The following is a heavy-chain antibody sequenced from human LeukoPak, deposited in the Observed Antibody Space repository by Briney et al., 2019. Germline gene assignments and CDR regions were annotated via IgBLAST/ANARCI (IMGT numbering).Heavy chain of an antibody. CDR1: GFTFSSYG. CDR2: IRYDGSNK. CDR3: ARPSSTSSSYFDY. D-gene: IGHD2-2*01. J-gene: IGHJ4*02. Sequence: PGGSLRLSCAASGFTFSSYGMHWVRQAPGKGLEWVAFIRYDGSNKYYADSVKGRFTISRDNSKNTLYLQMNSLRAEDTAVYYCARPSSTSSSYFDYWGQGTLVTVSS. V-gene: IGHV3-30*02.